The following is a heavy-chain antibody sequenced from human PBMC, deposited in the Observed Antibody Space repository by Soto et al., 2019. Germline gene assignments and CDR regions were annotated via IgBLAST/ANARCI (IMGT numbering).Heavy chain of an antibody. CDR1: GYTLTELS. CDR2: FDPEDGET. J-gene: IGHJ4*02. Sequence: ASVKVSCKPSGYTLTELSMHWVRQAPGKGLEWMGGFDPEDGETIYAQKFQGRVTMTEDTSTDTAYMELSSLRSEDTAVYYCATYKFPRYYYDSSGYPLSYWGQGTLVTVSS. V-gene: IGHV1-24*01. D-gene: IGHD3-22*01. CDR3: ATYKFPRYYYDSSGYPLSY.